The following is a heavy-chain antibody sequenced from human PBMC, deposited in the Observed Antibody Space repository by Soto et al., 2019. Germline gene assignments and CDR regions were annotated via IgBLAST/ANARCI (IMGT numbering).Heavy chain of an antibody. V-gene: IGHV3-33*01. CDR2: KWSDGSNE. CDR1: GFRFIIYD. CDR3: ARGLIAVAGYYYGMDV. D-gene: IGHD6-19*01. J-gene: IGHJ6*02. Sequence: GGSLRLSCEASGFRFIIYDMYWVRQAPGKGLEWVAVKWSDGSNEYYANSVKGRFTISRDNSKDTLYLQMNTLRAEDTAVYYCARGLIAVAGYYYGMDVWGQGTTVTVSS.